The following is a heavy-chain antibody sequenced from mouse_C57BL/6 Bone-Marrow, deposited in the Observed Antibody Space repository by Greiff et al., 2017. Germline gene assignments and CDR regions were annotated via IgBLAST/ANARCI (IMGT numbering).Heavy chain of an antibody. CDR2: ISSGGSYT. J-gene: IGHJ3*01. D-gene: IGHD2-12*01. Sequence: DVHLVESGGDLVKPGGSLKLSCAASGFTFSSYGMSWVRQTPDKRLEWVATISSGGSYTYYPDSVKGRFTISRDNAKNTLYLQMSSLKSEDTAMYYCARHRGVYTHLLAYWGQGTLVTVSA. V-gene: IGHV5-6*01. CDR3: ARHRGVYTHLLAY. CDR1: GFTFSSYG.